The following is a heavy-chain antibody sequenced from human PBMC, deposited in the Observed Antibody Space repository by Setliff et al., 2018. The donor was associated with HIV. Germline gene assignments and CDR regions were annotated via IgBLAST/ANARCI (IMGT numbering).Heavy chain of an antibody. Sequence: GASVKVSCKASGYTFTSYGISWVRQAPGQGLEWMGWISTYKGNTKYEQKFQGRVTMTTDTYTSTAYMELRSLRSDDTAIYYCARDFSGQQLVGGWFDPWGQGTLVTVSS. CDR2: ISTYKGNT. J-gene: IGHJ5*02. CDR3: ARDFSGQQLVGGWFDP. CDR1: GYTFTSYG. D-gene: IGHD6-13*01. V-gene: IGHV1-18*04.